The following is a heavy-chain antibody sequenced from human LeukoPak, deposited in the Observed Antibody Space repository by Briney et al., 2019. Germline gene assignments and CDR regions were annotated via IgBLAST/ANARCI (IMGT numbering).Heavy chain of an antibody. D-gene: IGHD6-13*01. Sequence: GGSLRLSCAASGFTFSSYSMNWVRQAPGKGLEWVSSISSSSSYIYYADSVKGRFTISRDNAKNSLYLQMNNLRAEDTAVYYCARDRYAGAAAWYVWFDPWGQGTLVTVSS. V-gene: IGHV3-21*01. J-gene: IGHJ5*02. CDR1: GFTFSSYS. CDR2: ISSSSSYI. CDR3: ARDRYAGAAAWYVWFDP.